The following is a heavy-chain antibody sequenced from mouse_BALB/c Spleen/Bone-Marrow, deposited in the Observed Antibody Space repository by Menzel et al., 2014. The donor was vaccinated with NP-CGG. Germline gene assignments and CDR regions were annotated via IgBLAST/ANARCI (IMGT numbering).Heavy chain of an antibody. V-gene: IGHV1-7*01. Sequence: VQLQQSGAELAKPGASVKMSCKASGYTFTSYWMHWVKQRPGQGLGWIGYINPSTGYTEYNQKFKDKATLTADKSSSTAYMQLSSLTSEDSAVYYCARSNYPAWFAYWGQGTLVTVSA. D-gene: IGHD2-5*01. CDR2: INPSTGYT. J-gene: IGHJ3*01. CDR1: GYTFTSYW. CDR3: ARSNYPAWFAY.